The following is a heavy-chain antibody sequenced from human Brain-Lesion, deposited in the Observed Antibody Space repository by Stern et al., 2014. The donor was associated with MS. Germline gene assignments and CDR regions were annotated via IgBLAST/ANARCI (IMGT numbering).Heavy chain of an antibody. CDR3: ARGRSRVHPPLDP. J-gene: IGHJ5*02. D-gene: IGHD2-2*01. CDR2: MYYGGSP. CDR1: GYSITSAAFS. V-gene: IGHV4-30-2*01. Sequence: QVQLVQSGSGLVKPSQTLSLTCSVSGYSITSAAFSWTWLPQGPGKGREWIGNMYYGGSPLYNPSLRSRVNLHVASSKNQFPLRLNSLTAADTAVYYCARGRSRVHPPLDPWGQGTLVTVSS.